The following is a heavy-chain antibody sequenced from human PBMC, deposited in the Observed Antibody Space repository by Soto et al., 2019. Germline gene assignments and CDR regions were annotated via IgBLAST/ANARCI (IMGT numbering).Heavy chain of an antibody. CDR3: AREGCSSTSCYLPSNWFDP. CDR1: GFTFSDYY. V-gene: IGHV3-11*01. Sequence: GGSLRLSCAASGFTFSDYYMSWIRQAPGKGLEWVSYISSSGSTIYYADSVKGRFTISRDNAKNSLYLQMNSLRAEDTAVYYCAREGCSSTSCYLPSNWFDPWGQGTLVTVSS. J-gene: IGHJ5*02. D-gene: IGHD2-2*01. CDR2: ISSSGSTI.